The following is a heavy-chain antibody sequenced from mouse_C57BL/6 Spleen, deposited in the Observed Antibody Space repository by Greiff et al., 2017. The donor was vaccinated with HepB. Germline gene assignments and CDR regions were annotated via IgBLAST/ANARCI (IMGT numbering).Heavy chain of an antibody. V-gene: IGHV1-82*01. CDR2: IYPGDGDT. J-gene: IGHJ4*01. D-gene: IGHD3-3*01. CDR3: ARSRAGTGEMGMDY. Sequence: VQLQQSGPELVKPGASVKISCKASGYAFSSSWMNWVKQRPGKGLEWIGRIYPGDGDTNYNGKFKGKATLTADKSSSTAYMQLSSLTSEDSAVYFWARSRAGTGEMGMDYWSQGTSVTVSS. CDR1: GYAFSSSW.